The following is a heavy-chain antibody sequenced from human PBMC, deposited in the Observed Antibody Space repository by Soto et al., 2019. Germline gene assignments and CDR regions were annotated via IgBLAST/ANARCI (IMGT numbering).Heavy chain of an antibody. Sequence: EVHLLESGGGLVQPGGSLRLSCAASGFTFSSYAMSWVRQAPGKGLEWVSAISGSGGSTYYADSVKGRFTISRDNSKNTLYLQMNSLRAEDTTVYYCAKDAISGSYSVFHYFDYWGQGTLVTVSS. D-gene: IGHD1-26*01. V-gene: IGHV3-23*01. J-gene: IGHJ4*02. CDR3: AKDAISGSYSVFHYFDY. CDR1: GFTFSSYA. CDR2: ISGSGGST.